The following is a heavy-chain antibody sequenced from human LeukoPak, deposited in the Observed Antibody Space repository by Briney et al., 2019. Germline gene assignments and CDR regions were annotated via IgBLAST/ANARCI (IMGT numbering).Heavy chain of an antibody. CDR3: ARGSQSPYCSSTSCYCDY. J-gene: IGHJ4*02. Sequence: ASVKVSCKASGYTFTSYGISWVRQAPGQGLGWMGWISGYNGNTNYAQKLQGRVTMTTDTSTSTASMELRSLRSDDTAVYYCARGSQSPYCSSTSCYCDYWGQGTLVTVSS. V-gene: IGHV1-18*01. CDR2: ISGYNGNT. CDR1: GYTFTSYG. D-gene: IGHD2-2*01.